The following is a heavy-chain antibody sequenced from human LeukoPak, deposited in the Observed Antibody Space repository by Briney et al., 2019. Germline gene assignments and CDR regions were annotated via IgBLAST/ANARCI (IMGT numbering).Heavy chain of an antibody. D-gene: IGHD2-2*01. CDR3: ARGASTFDY. J-gene: IGHJ4*02. CDR2: IHHTGST. Sequence: SETLSLTCTVSDGSISNYYWSWIRQTPGRGLEWIGYIHHTGSTTNNPYLKSRVIMSVDMSKNQFSLKLNSVIAADTAVYYCARGASTFDYWGQGTLVTVSS. CDR1: DGSISNYY. V-gene: IGHV4-59*01.